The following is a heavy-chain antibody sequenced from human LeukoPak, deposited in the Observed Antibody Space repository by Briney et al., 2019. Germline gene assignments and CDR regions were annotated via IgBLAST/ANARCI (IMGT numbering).Heavy chain of an antibody. CDR1: GYTFTSYG. Sequence: GASVKVSCKASGYTFTSYGISWVRQAPGQGLEWMGWISAYNGNTNYAQKLQGRVTMTTDTSTSTAYMELRSLRSDDTAVYYCARDFATVRRVYYYYMDVWGKGTTVTVSS. D-gene: IGHD4-17*01. V-gene: IGHV1-18*01. CDR3: ARDFATVRRVYYYYMDV. J-gene: IGHJ6*03. CDR2: ISAYNGNT.